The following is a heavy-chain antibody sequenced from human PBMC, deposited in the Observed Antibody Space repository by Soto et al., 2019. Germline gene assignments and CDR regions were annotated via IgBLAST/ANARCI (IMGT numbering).Heavy chain of an antibody. Sequence: EVQLVESGGGLVQPGESLTLSCAASGFTFSSYWMHWVRQAPGKGLVWVSRIKSDGSGTYYADFVKGRLTISRDNAKKTLYLQMNSLRVEATAVYFCARGYGDRYDGNGYLGRHWGQGTLVTVSS. D-gene: IGHD3-22*01. CDR3: ARGYGDRYDGNGYLGRH. J-gene: IGHJ4*02. CDR2: IKSDGSGT. CDR1: GFTFSSYW. V-gene: IGHV3-74*01.